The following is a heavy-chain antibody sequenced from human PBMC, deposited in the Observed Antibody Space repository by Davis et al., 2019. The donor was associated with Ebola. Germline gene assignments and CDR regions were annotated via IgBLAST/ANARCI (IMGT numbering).Heavy chain of an antibody. J-gene: IGHJ6*02. Sequence: ASVMVSCKASGYTFTSYYMHWLRQPPGQGLEWMGIINPSCGSTRYAQKFQGRLTMTRDTSTSTVYMELSSLRSEDTAVYYCARDGALVVYRMAGMDVWGQGTTVTVSS. V-gene: IGHV1-46*01. CDR2: INPSCGST. CDR1: GYTFTSYY. D-gene: IGHD2-8*02. CDR3: ARDGALVVYRMAGMDV.